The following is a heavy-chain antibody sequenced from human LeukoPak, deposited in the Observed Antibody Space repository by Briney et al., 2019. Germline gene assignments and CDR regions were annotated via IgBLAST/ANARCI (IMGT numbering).Heavy chain of an antibody. D-gene: IGHD2/OR15-2a*01. CDR2: INPNSGGT. CDR3: ARGRFYAAY. CDR1: GYTFTDYY. Sequence: GASVKVSCKASGYTFTDYYLNWVRQAPGQGLEWMGWINPNSGGTNYAQRFQGRVTMTRDTSISTAYMELSRLRSDDTAVYYCARGRFYAAYWGQGTLVTVSS. V-gene: IGHV1-2*02. J-gene: IGHJ4*02.